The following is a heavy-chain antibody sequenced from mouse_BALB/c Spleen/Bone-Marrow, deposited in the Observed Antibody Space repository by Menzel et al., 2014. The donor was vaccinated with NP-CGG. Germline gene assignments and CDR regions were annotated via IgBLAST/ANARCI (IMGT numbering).Heavy chain of an antibody. V-gene: IGHV5-12-2*01. J-gene: IGHJ3*01. CDR3: TREDYGAY. CDR2: ISNGGGST. CDR1: GFTFXSYT. Sequence: EVHLVESGGGLVQPGGSLKLSCAASGFTFXSYTMSWVCQTPEKRLEWVAYISNGGGSTYYPDTVKGRFTISRDNAKNTLYLQMSSLKSEDTAIYYCTREDYGAYWGQGTLVTVSA. D-gene: IGHD2-4*01.